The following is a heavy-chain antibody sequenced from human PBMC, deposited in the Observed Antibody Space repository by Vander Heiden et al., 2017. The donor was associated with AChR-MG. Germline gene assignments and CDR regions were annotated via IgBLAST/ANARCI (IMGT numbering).Heavy chain of an antibody. Sequence: EAQLVESGGGLVKPGGSLRLPCAASGFTFSNAWMSWGGQAPGKGLEWVGRIKSKTDGGTTDYAAPVKGRFTISRDDSKNTLYLQMNSLKTEDTAVYYCTTDLLVRGFIHCCYWGQGTLVTVSS. V-gene: IGHV3-15*01. CDR1: GFTFSNAW. J-gene: IGHJ4*02. D-gene: IGHD3-10*01. CDR2: IKSKTDGGTT. CDR3: TTDLLVRGFIHCCY.